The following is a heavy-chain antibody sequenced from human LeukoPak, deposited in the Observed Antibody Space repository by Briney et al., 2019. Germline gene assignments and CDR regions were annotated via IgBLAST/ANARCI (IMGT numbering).Heavy chain of an antibody. CDR3: AKDLLVYYDSSGDAFDI. J-gene: IGHJ3*02. CDR2: ISGSGGST. D-gene: IGHD3-22*01. CDR1: GFTFSSYA. V-gene: IGHV3-23*01. Sequence: GGSLRLSCAASGFTFSSYAMSWVRQAPGKGLEWVSAISGSGGSTCYADSVKGRFTISRDNSKNTLYLQMNSLRAEDTAVYYCAKDLLVYYDSSGDAFDIWGQGTMVTVSS.